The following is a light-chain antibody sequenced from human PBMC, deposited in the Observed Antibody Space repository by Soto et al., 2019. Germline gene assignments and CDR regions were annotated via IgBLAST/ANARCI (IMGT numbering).Light chain of an antibody. V-gene: IGKV3-15*01. CDR2: GAS. CDR1: QSVNNN. Sequence: EIVMTQSPATLSVSPGERVTLSCRASQSVNNNLAWYQQKPGQAHRLLIYGASTRATGIPARFSGSGSGAEFTLTISSLQSEDFAVYYCQQYNNWPLTFGGGTKVEI. J-gene: IGKJ4*01. CDR3: QQYNNWPLT.